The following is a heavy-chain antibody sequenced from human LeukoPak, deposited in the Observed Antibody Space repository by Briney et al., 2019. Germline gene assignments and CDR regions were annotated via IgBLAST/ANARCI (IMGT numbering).Heavy chain of an antibody. CDR2: IHSDGRST. D-gene: IGHD3-16*01. Sequence: GGSLRLSCAASGFTFSTYWMHWVRQAPGKGLVWVSRIHSDGRSTSYADSVNGRFTISRDNAKNTLYLQMNSLRAEDTAVYYCAREGMLRHYDYVYLDYWGQGTLVTVSS. CDR1: GFTFSTYW. V-gene: IGHV3-74*01. CDR3: AREGMLRHYDYVYLDY. J-gene: IGHJ4*02.